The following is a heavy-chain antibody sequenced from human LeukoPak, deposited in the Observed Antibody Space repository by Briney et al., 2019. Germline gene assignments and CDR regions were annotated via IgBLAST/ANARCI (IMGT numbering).Heavy chain of an antibody. J-gene: IGHJ3*02. CDR1: GGSFSGYY. D-gene: IGHD2-15*01. Sequence: PSETLSLTCAVYGGSFSGYYWSWIRQPPGKGLEWIGEINHGGSTNYNPSLKSRVTISVDTSKNQFSLKLSSVTAADTAVYYCARDCSGGSCYGAFDIWGQGTMVTVSS. CDR2: INHGGST. CDR3: ARDCSGGSCYGAFDI. V-gene: IGHV4-34*01.